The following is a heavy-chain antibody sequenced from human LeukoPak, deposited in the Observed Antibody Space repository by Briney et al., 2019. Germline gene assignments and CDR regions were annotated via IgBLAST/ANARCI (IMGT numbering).Heavy chain of an antibody. D-gene: IGHD4-11*01. V-gene: IGHV6-1*01. J-gene: IGHJ4*02. CDR3: ARKGTVTTPFDY. Sequence: SQTLSLTCAISGDTVSSDSAAWNWIRQSPSRGLEWLGRTYYRSKWFSDYALSVKSRITINADTSKNQFSLQLNSVTPEDTAVYYCARKGTVTTPFDYWGQGILVTVSS. CDR2: TYYRSKWFS. CDR1: GDTVSSDSAA.